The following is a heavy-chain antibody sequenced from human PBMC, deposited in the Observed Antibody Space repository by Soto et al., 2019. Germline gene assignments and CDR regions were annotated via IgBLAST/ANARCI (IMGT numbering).Heavy chain of an antibody. J-gene: IGHJ5*02. V-gene: IGHV1-3*01. CDR1: GYTFTNYA. D-gene: IGHD3-22*01. CDR3: ASWDDSSGYNWFDP. Sequence: ASVKVSCKASGYTFTNYAMHWVRQAPGQRLEWMGWINGGNGNTKYSQKFQGRVTVTRDTSASTAYMELSSLRSEDTAVYYCASWDDSSGYNWFDPWGQGTLVTVSS. CDR2: INGGNGNT.